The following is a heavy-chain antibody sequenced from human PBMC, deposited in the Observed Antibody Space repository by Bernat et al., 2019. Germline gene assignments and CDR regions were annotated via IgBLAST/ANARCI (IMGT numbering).Heavy chain of an antibody. Sequence: QVQLVESGGGVVQPGRSLRLSCAASGFTFSSYAMHWVRQAPGKGLEWVAVISYDGSNKYYADSVKGRFTISRDNSKNTLYLQMNSLRAEDPAVYYCAKDSLSSSWPYNWFDPWGQGTLVTVSS. D-gene: IGHD6-13*01. CDR3: AKDSLSSSWPYNWFDP. J-gene: IGHJ5*02. V-gene: IGHV3-30-3*01. CDR1: GFTFSSYA. CDR2: ISYDGSNK.